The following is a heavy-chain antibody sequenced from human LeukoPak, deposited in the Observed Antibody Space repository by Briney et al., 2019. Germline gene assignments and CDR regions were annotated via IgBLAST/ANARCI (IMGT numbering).Heavy chain of an antibody. CDR1: GGSISSSSYY. CDR3: ARGRERGVGYYFDY. D-gene: IGHD3-10*01. Sequence: SETLSLTCTVSGGSISSSSYYWGWIRQPPGKGLQWIGSIYYSGSTYYNPSLKSRVTISVDTSKNQFSLKLSSVTAADTAVYYCARGRERGVGYYFDYWGQGTLVTVSS. CDR2: IYYSGST. V-gene: IGHV4-39*01. J-gene: IGHJ4*02.